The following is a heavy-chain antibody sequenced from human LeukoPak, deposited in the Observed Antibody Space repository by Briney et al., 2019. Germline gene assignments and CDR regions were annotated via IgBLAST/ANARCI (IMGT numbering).Heavy chain of an antibody. V-gene: IGHV3-23*01. J-gene: IGHJ3*02. CDR3: AKDRSRYDILTGYYLGYAFDI. D-gene: IGHD3-9*01. CDR1: GFTFSSYA. CDR2: ISGSGGST. Sequence: GGSLRLSCAASGFTFSSYAMSWVRQAPGKWLEWVSAISGSGGSTYYADSVKGRFTISRDNSKNTLYLQMNSLRAEDTAVYYCAKDRSRYDILTGYYLGYAFDIWGQGTMVTVSS.